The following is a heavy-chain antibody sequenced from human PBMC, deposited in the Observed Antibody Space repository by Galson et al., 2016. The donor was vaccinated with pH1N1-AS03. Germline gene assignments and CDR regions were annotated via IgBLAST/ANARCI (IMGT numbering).Heavy chain of an antibody. Sequence: SLRLSCAASGFTLSGYWMTWVRQAPGKGLEWVANINQDESKKNYAVSVKGRFTISRDNSKNTLYLQLNSLRAEDTALYYCAKGSGYCSDATCYRFDRWGQGTLVTGSS. CDR3: AKGSGYCSDATCYRFDR. CDR1: GFTLSGYW. J-gene: IGHJ4*02. D-gene: IGHD2-15*01. V-gene: IGHV3-7*03. CDR2: INQDESKK.